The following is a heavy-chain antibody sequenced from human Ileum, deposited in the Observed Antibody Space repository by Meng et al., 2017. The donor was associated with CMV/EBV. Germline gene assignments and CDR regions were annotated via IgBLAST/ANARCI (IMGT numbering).Heavy chain of an antibody. CDR2: IKPHSGDT. Sequence: QWQLVQSGTEVKKPGASVKVSCKASGYTFTDYYMHWVRQAPGQGLEWMGWIKPHSGDTKYEKKFQGRVTMTSDTSISTVYMELTRLTPDDTAIYYCAREIIMAARAFGYWGQGTLVTVSS. D-gene: IGHD5-12*01. CDR1: GYTFTDYY. CDR3: AREIIMAARAFGY. V-gene: IGHV1-2*02. J-gene: IGHJ4*02.